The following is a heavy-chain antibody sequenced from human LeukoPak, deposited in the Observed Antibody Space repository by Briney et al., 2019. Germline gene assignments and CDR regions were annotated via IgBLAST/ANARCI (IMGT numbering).Heavy chain of an antibody. V-gene: IGHV4-59*01. CDR1: GGSISSYY. CDR2: IYYSGST. J-gene: IGHJ4*02. Sequence: SETLSLTCTVSGGSISSYYWSWIRQPPGKGLEWIGYIYYSGSTNYNPSLKSRVTISVDTSKNQFSLKLSSVTAADTAVYYCARSPRSSTNFDYWGQGTLVTVSS. CDR3: ARSPRSSTNFDY. D-gene: IGHD1-26*01.